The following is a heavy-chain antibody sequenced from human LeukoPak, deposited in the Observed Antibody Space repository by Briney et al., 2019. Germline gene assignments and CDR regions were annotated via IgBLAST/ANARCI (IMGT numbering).Heavy chain of an antibody. CDR3: ARENGDYADAFDI. CDR2: ISSTSGYI. Sequence: PGGALRLSCAASGFTFTNYRVTWVRPAPGKGLEWVSSISSTSGYIFYADSVQGRFTISRDNAKSSLYLQMNSLRAEDTAVYYCARENGDYADAFDIWGQGTMVTVSS. J-gene: IGHJ3*02. V-gene: IGHV3-21*01. D-gene: IGHD4-17*01. CDR1: GFTFTNYR.